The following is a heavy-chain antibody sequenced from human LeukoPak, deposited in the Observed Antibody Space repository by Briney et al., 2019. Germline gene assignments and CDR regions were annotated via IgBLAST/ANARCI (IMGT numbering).Heavy chain of an antibody. CDR3: ATEAIYFLY. J-gene: IGHJ4*02. V-gene: IGHV1-24*01. CDR2: FDPEDGET. CDR1: AYTLSQLS. D-gene: IGHD2/OR15-2a*01. Sequence: ASVKVSCKVSAYTLSQLSMHWVRQAPGKGLEWMGGFDPEDGETIYAQKFQGRVSMTEDTSTDTAYMELSSLGSDDTAVYYCATEAIYFLYWGQGTLVTVSS.